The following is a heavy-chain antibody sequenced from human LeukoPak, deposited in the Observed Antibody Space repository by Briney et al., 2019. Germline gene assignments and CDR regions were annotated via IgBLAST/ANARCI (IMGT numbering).Heavy chain of an antibody. CDR2: IIPIFGTA. Sequence: SVKVSCKASGGTFSSYAISWVRQAPGQGLEWMGGIIPIFGTANYAQKFQGRVTITADESTSTAYMELSSLRSEDTAVYYCAKMGPPTYYYDSSGSLYFDYWGQGTLVTVSS. CDR1: GGTFSSYA. V-gene: IGHV1-69*13. CDR3: AKMGPPTYYYDSSGSLYFDY. D-gene: IGHD3-22*01. J-gene: IGHJ4*02.